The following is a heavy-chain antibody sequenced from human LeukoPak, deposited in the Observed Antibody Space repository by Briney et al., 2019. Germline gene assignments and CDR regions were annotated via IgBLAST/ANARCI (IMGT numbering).Heavy chain of an antibody. V-gene: IGHV4-39*01. D-gene: IGHD5-24*01. CDR3: ARHRSGWLQSSFDY. J-gene: IGHJ4*02. CDR2: IYYSGSS. CDR1: GGSISSSSSY. Sequence: SETLSLTCSVSGGSISSSSSYWGWIRQPPGKGLEWIGSIYYSGSSFDNPALKSRVTISVDTSKNQFSLKLSSVTAADAAVYYCARHRSGWLQSSFDYWGQGTLVTVSS.